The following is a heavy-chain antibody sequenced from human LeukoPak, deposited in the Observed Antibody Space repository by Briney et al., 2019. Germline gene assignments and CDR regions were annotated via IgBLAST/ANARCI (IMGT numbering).Heavy chain of an antibody. V-gene: IGHV5-51*01. CDR2: IYPGDSDT. D-gene: IGHD1-14*01. J-gene: IGHJ4*02. CDR1: GYIFTNYW. CDR3: ARRTNSCFDY. Sequence: GESLKISCKGSGYIFTNYWIVWVRQMPGKGLEWMGIIYPGDSDTRYNPSFQGQVTMSVDKSSSTAYLQWNSLKASDTAMYYCARRTNSCFDYWGQGTLVTVSS.